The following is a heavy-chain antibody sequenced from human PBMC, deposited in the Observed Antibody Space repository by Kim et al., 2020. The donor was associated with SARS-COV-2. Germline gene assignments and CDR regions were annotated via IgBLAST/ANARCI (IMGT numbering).Heavy chain of an antibody. CDR1: GFSFSNYW. CDR2: IKYDESER. D-gene: IGHD2-21*01. CDR3: ARGVGGNLEN. V-gene: IGHV3-7*01. Sequence: GGSLRLSCIASGFSFSNYWMAWVRQAPGKGPEWVANIKYDESERYYVDSVKGRFIISRDNGKRSLYLQMDSLRAEDTALYYCARGVGGNLENWGQGTLVTVSS. J-gene: IGHJ4*02.